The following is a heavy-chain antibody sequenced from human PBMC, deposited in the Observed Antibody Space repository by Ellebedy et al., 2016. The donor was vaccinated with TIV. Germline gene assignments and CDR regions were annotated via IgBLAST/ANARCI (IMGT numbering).Heavy chain of an antibody. D-gene: IGHD3-3*01. Sequence: SETLSLTXAVSGGSISSGGYSWSWIRQPPGKGLEWIGYIYHSGSTYYNPSLKSRVTISVDRSKNQFSLKLSSVTAADTAVYYCARVRPSSDFWSGYYLPYYYMDVWGKGTTVTVSS. CDR2: IYHSGST. J-gene: IGHJ6*03. V-gene: IGHV4-30-2*01. CDR1: GGSISSGGYS. CDR3: ARVRPSSDFWSGYYLPYYYMDV.